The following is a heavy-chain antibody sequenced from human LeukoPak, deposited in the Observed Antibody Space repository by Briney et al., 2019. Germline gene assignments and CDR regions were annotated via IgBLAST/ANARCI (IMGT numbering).Heavy chain of an antibody. CDR1: GGSISSGGYY. Sequence: SETLSLTCTVSGGSISSGGYYWSWIRQHPGKGLEWIGYIYYSGSTCYNPSLKSRVTISVDTSKNQFSLKLSSVTAADTAVYYCAREGTPRDDPAYYYYGMDVWGQGTTVTVSS. V-gene: IGHV4-31*03. J-gene: IGHJ6*02. CDR3: AREGTPRDDPAYYYYGMDV. D-gene: IGHD3-10*01. CDR2: IYYSGST.